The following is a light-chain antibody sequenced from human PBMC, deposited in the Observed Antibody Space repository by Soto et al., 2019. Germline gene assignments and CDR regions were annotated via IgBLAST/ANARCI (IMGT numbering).Light chain of an antibody. Sequence: IQLTQSPSSLSASVGDRVTITCRASQGISSYLAWYQQKPGKAPKLLISAASTLQSGVPSRFSGSGSGTDFTLTISSLQPEDFATYDCQQLNSDPRIFTFGPGTKVDIK. J-gene: IGKJ3*01. V-gene: IGKV1-9*01. CDR2: AAS. CDR3: QQLNSDPRIFT. CDR1: QGISSY.